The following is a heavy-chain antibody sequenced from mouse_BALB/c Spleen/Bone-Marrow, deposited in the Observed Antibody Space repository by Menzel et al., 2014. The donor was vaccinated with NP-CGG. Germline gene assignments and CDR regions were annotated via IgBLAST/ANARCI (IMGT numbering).Heavy chain of an antibody. D-gene: IGHD2-4*01. CDR3: VRQDYDYPMDY. CDR2: ISSKSTNYTT. J-gene: IGHJ4*01. V-gene: IGHV10-1*01. Sequence: EVQLVESGGGLVQPKGSLKLSCEASGFTFNIYAMNWVRQAPRKGLEWVDRISSKSTNYTTCYASSVKDRFTISSNDSQSMLYQQRSSLKTEDTAIYCSVRQDYDYPMDYWGQGTSVTVSS. CDR1: GFTFNIYA.